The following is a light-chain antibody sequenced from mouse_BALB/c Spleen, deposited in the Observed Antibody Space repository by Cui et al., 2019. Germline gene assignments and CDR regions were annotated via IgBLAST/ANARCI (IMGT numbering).Light chain of an antibody. J-gene: IGKJ2*01. CDR1: SSVSY. V-gene: IGKV4-55*01. CDR2: DTS. Sequence: QIVLTQSQAIMSASPGEKVTMTCSASSSVSYMYWYQQKPGSSPRLLIYDTSNLASGVPVRFSGSGSGTSYSLTISRMEAEDAATYYCQQWSSYTFGGGTKLEIK. CDR3: QQWSSYT.